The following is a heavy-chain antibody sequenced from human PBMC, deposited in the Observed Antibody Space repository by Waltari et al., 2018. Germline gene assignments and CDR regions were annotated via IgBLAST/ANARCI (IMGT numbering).Heavy chain of an antibody. D-gene: IGHD6-19*01. CDR2: INSDGSST. V-gene: IGHV3-74*01. CDR1: GFTFSNYW. Sequence: EVQLVESGGGLVQPGGSLRLSWAASGFTFSNYWLHGVRQAPGRGLVWVSRINSDGSSTSYADSVKGRFTISRDNAKNTLYLQMNSLRAEDTAVYYCARGRIAVAGFDYWGQGTLVTVSS. CDR3: ARGRIAVAGFDY. J-gene: IGHJ4*02.